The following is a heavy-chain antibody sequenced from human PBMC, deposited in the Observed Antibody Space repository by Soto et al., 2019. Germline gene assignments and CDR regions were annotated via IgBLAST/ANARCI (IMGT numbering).Heavy chain of an antibody. V-gene: IGHV4-59*01. CDR2: IYYSGST. Sequence: SETLSLTCTVSGGSISSYYWSWIRQPPGKGLEWIGYIYYSGSTNYNPSLKSRVTISVDTSKNQFSLKLSSVTAADTAVYYCAKDMIVVVIRSPLDYWGQGTLVTVSS. CDR1: GGSISSYY. J-gene: IGHJ4*02. D-gene: IGHD3-22*01. CDR3: AKDMIVVVIRSPLDY.